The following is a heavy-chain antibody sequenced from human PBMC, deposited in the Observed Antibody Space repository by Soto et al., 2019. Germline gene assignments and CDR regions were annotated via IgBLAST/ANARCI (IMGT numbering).Heavy chain of an antibody. Sequence: QVQLQESGPGLVKPSETLSLNCSVSGASISSYYWSWIRQPPGKGLEYIGYIFYSGSTNYNPSLKGLDSISVEPTKNHVSLQLSSVTAPYPAVYSCTRQGWGGSGSIRQYYGMDVWGQGTTVTVSS. J-gene: IGHJ6*02. CDR3: TRQGWGGSGSIRQYYGMDV. V-gene: IGHV4-59*08. D-gene: IGHD3-10*01. CDR2: IFYSGST. CDR1: GASISSYY.